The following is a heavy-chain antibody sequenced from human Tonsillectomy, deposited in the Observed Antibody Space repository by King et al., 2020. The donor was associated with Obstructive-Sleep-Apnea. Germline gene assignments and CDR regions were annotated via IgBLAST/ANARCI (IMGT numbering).Heavy chain of an antibody. CDR3: ARETAAGTVGYYYGMDV. V-gene: IGHV3-30*04. CDR1: EFIFSSYA. Sequence: VQLVESGGGVIQPGRSLRLSCAASEFIFSSYAMHWVRQGPGKGLEWVAVISYDGSNKYYADSVRGRFTISRDNSKNTLYLQMNSLRPEDTAVYYCARETAAGTVGYYYGMDVWGQGTTVTVSS. CDR2: ISYDGSNK. D-gene: IGHD6-13*01. J-gene: IGHJ6*02.